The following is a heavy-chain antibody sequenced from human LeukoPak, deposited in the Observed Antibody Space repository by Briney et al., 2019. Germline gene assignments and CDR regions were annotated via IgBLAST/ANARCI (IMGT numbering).Heavy chain of an antibody. V-gene: IGHV4-4*02. Sequence: SETLSLTCAVSGGSISSSNWWSWVRQPPGQGLEWIGEIYHSGSTNYNPSLKSRVTISVDKSKSQFSLKLSSVTAADTAVYYCARVAVGYYGSGSYYNWFDPWGQGTLVTVSS. J-gene: IGHJ5*02. CDR1: GGSISSSNW. CDR3: ARVAVGYYGSGSYYNWFDP. CDR2: IYHSGST. D-gene: IGHD3-10*01.